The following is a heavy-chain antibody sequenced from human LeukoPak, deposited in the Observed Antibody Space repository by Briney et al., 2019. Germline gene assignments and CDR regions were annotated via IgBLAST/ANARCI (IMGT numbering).Heavy chain of an antibody. V-gene: IGHV3-23*01. Sequence: GGTLRLSCAASGFTFSSYGMNWVRQAPGKGLEWVSFISGSGDSTYFADSVKGRFTISRDNSKNTLYLQMNSLRAEDTAVYYCAKRGPGSPQSGKYYFDYWGQGTLVTVSS. CDR2: ISGSGDST. J-gene: IGHJ4*02. CDR3: AKRGPGSPQSGKYYFDY. D-gene: IGHD3-10*01. CDR1: GFTFSSYG.